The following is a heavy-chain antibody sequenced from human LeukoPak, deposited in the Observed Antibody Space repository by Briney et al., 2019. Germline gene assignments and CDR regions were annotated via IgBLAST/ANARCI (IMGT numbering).Heavy chain of an antibody. V-gene: IGHV7-4-1*02. J-gene: IGHJ6*03. D-gene: IGHD5-18*01. CDR3: AREMEQLWLMNREIYYYYYYMDV. Sequence: ASVKVSCKASGGTFSSYAISWVRQAPGQGLEWMGWINTNTGNPTYAQGFTGRFVFSLDTSVSTAYLQISSLKAEDTAVYYCAREMEQLWLMNREIYYYYYYMDVWGKGTTVTVSS. CDR2: INTNTGNP. CDR1: GGTFSSYA.